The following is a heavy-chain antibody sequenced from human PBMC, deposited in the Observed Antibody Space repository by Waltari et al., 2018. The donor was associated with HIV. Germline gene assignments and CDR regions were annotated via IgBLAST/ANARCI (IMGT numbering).Heavy chain of an antibody. CDR1: GFTFSSYA. J-gene: IGHJ6*02. CDR2: ISSNGGST. D-gene: IGHD3-10*01. Sequence: EVRLVESGAGLVQAGGSVRLSCAASGFTFSSYAMHWVRQAPGQGLEYVSAISSNGGSTYYANSVKGRFTISRDNSKNTLYLQMGSLRAEDMAVYYCARVYGYYGSGSYFDYYGMDVWGQGTTVTVSS. CDR3: ARVYGYYGSGSYFDYYGMDV. V-gene: IGHV3-64*01.